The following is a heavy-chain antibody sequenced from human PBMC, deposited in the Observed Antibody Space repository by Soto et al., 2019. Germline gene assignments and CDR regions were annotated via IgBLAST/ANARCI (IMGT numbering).Heavy chain of an antibody. CDR3: VRVQYPEYDFYGLDV. Sequence: QVQLQESGPGLVRPSETLSLTCTVSGGSVSSGSAYWSWIRQAPGKGLEWIGHIYSTGGTNYNPSLKSRVTSSVDASQHQFSLKLSSVTAADTAVYYCVRVQYPEYDFYGLDVWGQGTTVTVSS. V-gene: IGHV4-61*01. CDR1: GGSVSSGSAY. CDR2: IYSTGGT. J-gene: IGHJ6*02.